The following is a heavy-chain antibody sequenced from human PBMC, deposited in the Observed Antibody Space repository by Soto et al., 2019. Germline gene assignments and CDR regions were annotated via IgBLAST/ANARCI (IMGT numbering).Heavy chain of an antibody. CDR2: SGTT. D-gene: IGHD4-17*01. Sequence: RSLTWTVSGGSMSFSNYHWTWIRQSPGKGPEWIGSGTTSYNPSLKSRVTIFVDTSQSQFSLKMHSVTAADTAVYYCATYGGDTGHFDYWGQGIMVTVSS. V-gene: IGHV4-39*01. CDR1: GGSMSFSNYH. CDR3: ATYGGDTGHFDY. J-gene: IGHJ4*02.